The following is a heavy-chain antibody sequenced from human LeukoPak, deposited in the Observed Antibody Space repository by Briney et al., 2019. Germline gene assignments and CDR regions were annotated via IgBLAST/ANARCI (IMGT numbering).Heavy chain of an antibody. Sequence: GGSLRLSCAASGFTFSSYGMHWVRQAPGKGLEWVAVISYDGSNKYYADSVKGRFTISRDNSKNTLYLQMNSLRAEDTAVYYCAKAAKYYYDSSYLVYWGQGTLVTVSS. CDR1: GFTFSSYG. CDR3: AKAAKYYYDSSYLVY. CDR2: ISYDGSNK. V-gene: IGHV3-30*18. D-gene: IGHD3-22*01. J-gene: IGHJ4*02.